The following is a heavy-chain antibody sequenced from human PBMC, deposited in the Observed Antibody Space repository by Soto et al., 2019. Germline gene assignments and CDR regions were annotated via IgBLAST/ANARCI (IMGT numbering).Heavy chain of an antibody. Sequence: GASLKISCKGSGYSFTSYWIGWVRQMPGKGLEWMGIIYPGDSDTRYSPSFQGRVTISADKSISTAYLQWSSLKASDTAMYYCARGTEVIVVVFDYWGQGTLVTVSS. V-gene: IGHV5-51*01. J-gene: IGHJ4*02. CDR3: ARGTEVIVVVFDY. CDR1: GYSFTSYW. D-gene: IGHD3-22*01. CDR2: IYPGDSDT.